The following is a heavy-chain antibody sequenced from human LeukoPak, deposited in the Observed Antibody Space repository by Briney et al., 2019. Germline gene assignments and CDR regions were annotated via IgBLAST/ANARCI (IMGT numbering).Heavy chain of an antibody. D-gene: IGHD6-19*01. CDR3: ASELGRGYASGLDAFDI. V-gene: IGHV3-21*06. J-gene: IGHJ3*02. CDR1: GFTFSRYS. CDR2: ISSSGSHI. Sequence: GGALRLSCAASGFTFSRYSMNWVRQAPGKGLEWVSSISSSGSHINYADSVKGRFTISRDNAKNSLYLQMYSLRAEDTAVYYCASELGRGYASGLDAFDIWGQGTMVTVSS.